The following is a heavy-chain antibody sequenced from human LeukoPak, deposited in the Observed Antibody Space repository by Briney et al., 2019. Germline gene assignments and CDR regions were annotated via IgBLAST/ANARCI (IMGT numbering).Heavy chain of an antibody. J-gene: IGHJ5*02. CDR2: INHSGST. V-gene: IGHV4-34*01. Sequence: SETLSLTCAVYGGSFSGYYWSWIRQPPGKGLEWIGEINHSGSTNYNPSLKSRVTISVDTSKNQFSLKLSSVTAADTAVYYCARTDYDFWSGPRNWFDPWGQGTLVTVSS. CDR1: GGSFSGYY. CDR3: ARTDYDFWSGPRNWFDP. D-gene: IGHD3-3*01.